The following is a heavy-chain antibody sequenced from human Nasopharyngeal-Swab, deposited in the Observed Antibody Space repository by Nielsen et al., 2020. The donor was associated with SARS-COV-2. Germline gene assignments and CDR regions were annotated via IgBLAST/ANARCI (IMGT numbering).Heavy chain of an antibody. Sequence: GESLKISCAASGFTFSSYGMHWVRQVPGKGLEWVAVISYDGSNKYYADSVKGRFTISRDNSKNTLYLQMNSLRAEDTAVYYCAKGSYYYDSYGAFDIWGQGTMVTVSS. CDR1: GFTFSSYG. CDR2: ISYDGSNK. CDR3: AKGSYYYDSYGAFDI. D-gene: IGHD3-22*01. J-gene: IGHJ3*02. V-gene: IGHV3-30*18.